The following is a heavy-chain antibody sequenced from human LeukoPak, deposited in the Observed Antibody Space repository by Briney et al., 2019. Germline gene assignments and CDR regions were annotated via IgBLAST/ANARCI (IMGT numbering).Heavy chain of an antibody. CDR2: IYSGGST. V-gene: IGHV3-53*01. CDR3: ASGDYYDSSGYSYYFDY. Sequence: GRSLRLSCAASGFTFSSHAMSWVRQAPGKGLEWVSVIYSGGSTYYADSVKGRFTISRDNSKNTLYLQMNSLRAEDTAVYYCASGDYYDSSGYSYYFDYWGQGTLVTVSS. J-gene: IGHJ4*02. CDR1: GFTFSSHA. D-gene: IGHD3-22*01.